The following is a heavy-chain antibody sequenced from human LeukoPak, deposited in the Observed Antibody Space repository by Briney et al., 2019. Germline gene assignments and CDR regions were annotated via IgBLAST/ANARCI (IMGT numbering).Heavy chain of an antibody. J-gene: IGHJ3*02. V-gene: IGHV4-38-2*02. CDR3: AKSNGYGLVDI. CDR2: IHHSGGT. D-gene: IGHD3-10*01. Sequence: SETLSLTCTVSGYSISSGYYWGWIRQPPGKGLEWIGAIHHSGGTYYNPSLKSRVTISIDTSKNHFSLKLTSVTAADTAVYYCAKSNGYGLVDIWGQGTMVTVSS. CDR1: GYSISSGYY.